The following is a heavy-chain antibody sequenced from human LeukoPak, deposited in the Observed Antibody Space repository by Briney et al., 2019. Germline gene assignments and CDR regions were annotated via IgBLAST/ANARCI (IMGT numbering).Heavy chain of an antibody. J-gene: IGHJ4*02. Sequence: PGGSLRLSCAASGFTFSSYAMHWVRQAPGKGLEWVAVISYDGSNKYYADSVKGRFTISRDNSKNTLYLQMNSLRAEDTAVYYCAREVTGYFDYWGQGTLVTVSS. D-gene: IGHD2-8*02. CDR1: GFTFSSYA. V-gene: IGHV3-30*04. CDR2: ISYDGSNK. CDR3: AREVTGYFDY.